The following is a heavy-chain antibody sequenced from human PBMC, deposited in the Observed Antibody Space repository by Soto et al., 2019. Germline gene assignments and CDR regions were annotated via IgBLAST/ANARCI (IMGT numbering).Heavy chain of an antibody. J-gene: IGHJ6*03. CDR3: AKAGYDFWKASQGYYMDV. D-gene: IGHD3-3*01. CDR1: GFTFSSYA. CDR2: ISGSGGST. Sequence: EVQLLESGGGLVQPGGSLRLSCAASGFTFSSYAMSWVRQAPGKGLEWVSAISGSGGSTYYADSVKGRFTISRDNSKNTLYLQMNSLRAEDTAVYYCAKAGYDFWKASQGYYMDVWGKGTTVTVSS. V-gene: IGHV3-23*01.